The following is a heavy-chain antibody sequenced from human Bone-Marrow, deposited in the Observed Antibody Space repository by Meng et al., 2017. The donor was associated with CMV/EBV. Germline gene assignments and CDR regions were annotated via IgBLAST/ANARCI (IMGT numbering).Heavy chain of an antibody. J-gene: IGHJ4*02. V-gene: IGHV1-2*02. CDR3: ARPRGYSGYDPFDY. D-gene: IGHD5-12*01. Sequence: ASVKVSCKAPGYTFTGYYMHWVRQAPGQGLEWMGWINPNSGGTNYAQKFQGRVTMTRDTSISTAYMELSRLRSDDTAVYYCARPRGYSGYDPFDYWGQGTLVTVSS. CDR1: GYTFTGYY. CDR2: INPNSGGT.